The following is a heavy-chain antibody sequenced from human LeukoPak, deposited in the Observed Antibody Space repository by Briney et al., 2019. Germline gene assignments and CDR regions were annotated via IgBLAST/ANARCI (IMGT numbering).Heavy chain of an antibody. J-gene: IGHJ5*01. D-gene: IGHD2-2*01. CDR3: ARDGYYCSSTSCVWFDS. CDR1: GFTFSSYG. CDR2: IRYDGSNK. V-gene: IGHV3-30*02. Sequence: GGSLRLSCAASGFTFSSYGMHWVRQAPGKGLEWVAFIRYDGSNKYYADSVKRRFTISRDNSKNSLYLQMNSLRAEDTAVYYCARDGYYCSSTSCVWFDSWGQGTLVTVSS.